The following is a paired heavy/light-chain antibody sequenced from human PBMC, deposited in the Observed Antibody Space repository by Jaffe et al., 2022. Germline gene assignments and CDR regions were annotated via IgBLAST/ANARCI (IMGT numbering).Heavy chain of an antibody. D-gene: IGHD3-10*01. J-gene: IGHJ6*03. V-gene: IGHV5-51*01. Sequence: EVQLVQSGAEVKKPGESLKISCKGSGYSFTSYWIGWVRQMPGKGLEWMGIIYPGDSDTRYSPSFQGQVTISADKSISTAYLQWSSLKASDTAMYYCVRHARYGSGSYYQPNDYYYYYYMDVWGKGTTVTVSS. CDR1: GYSFTSYW. CDR2: IYPGDSDT. CDR3: VRHARYGSGSYYQPNDYYYYYYMDV.
Light chain of an antibody. V-gene: IGKV1-9*01. J-gene: IGKJ2*02. CDR2: AAS. CDR1: QGISSY. CDR3: QQLST. Sequence: DIQLTQSPSFLSASVGDRVTITCRASQGISSYLAWYQQKPGKAPKLLIYAASTLQSGVPSRFSGSGSGTEFTLTISSLQPEDFATYYCQQLSTFGQGTKLEIK.